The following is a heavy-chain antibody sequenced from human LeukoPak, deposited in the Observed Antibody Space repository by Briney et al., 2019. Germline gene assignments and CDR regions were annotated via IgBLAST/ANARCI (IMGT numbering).Heavy chain of an antibody. CDR1: GYTFTSYD. CDR3: ARLACDYVWGSYRCHYFDY. Sequence: ASVKVSCKASGYTFTSYDINWVRQATGQGLEWMGWMNPNSGNTGYAQKFQGRVTMTRNTSISTAYMELSSLRSEDTAVYYCARLACDYVWGSYRCHYFDYWGQGTLVTVSS. CDR2: MNPNSGNT. D-gene: IGHD3-16*02. V-gene: IGHV1-8*01. J-gene: IGHJ4*02.